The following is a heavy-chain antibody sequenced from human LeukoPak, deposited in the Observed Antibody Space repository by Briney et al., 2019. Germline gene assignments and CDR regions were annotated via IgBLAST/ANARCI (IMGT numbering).Heavy chain of an antibody. V-gene: IGHV1-24*01. CDR2: FDPEDGET. Sequence: VASVTVSCKVSGYTLTELSMHWVRQAPGKGLEWMGGFDPEDGETIYAQKFQGRVTMTEDTSTDTAYMELSSLRSEDTAVYYCAANYYDSSGYYGGWFDPWGQGTLVTVSS. CDR1: GYTLTELS. CDR3: AANYYDSSGYYGGWFDP. D-gene: IGHD3-22*01. J-gene: IGHJ5*02.